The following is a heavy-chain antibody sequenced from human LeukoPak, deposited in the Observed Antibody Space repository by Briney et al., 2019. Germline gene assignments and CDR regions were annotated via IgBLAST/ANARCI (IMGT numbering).Heavy chain of an antibody. J-gene: IGHJ4*02. CDR3: APQRTRVTGTTYDY. CDR1: GFTFSSYG. Sequence: PGGSLRLSCAASGFTFSSYGMHWVRQAPGKGLEWVAVISYDGSNKYYADSVKGRFTISRDNSKNTLYLQMNSLRAEDTAVYYCAPQRTRVTGTTYDYWGQGTLVTVSS. V-gene: IGHV3-30*03. CDR2: ISYDGSNK. D-gene: IGHD1-7*01.